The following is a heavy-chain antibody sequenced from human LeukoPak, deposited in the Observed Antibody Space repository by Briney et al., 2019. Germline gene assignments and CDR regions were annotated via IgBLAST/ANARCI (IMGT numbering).Heavy chain of an antibody. CDR2: FDTEVGET. D-gene: IGHD3-10*01. CDR3: ATTVLGSYYYYGMDV. V-gene: IGHV1-24*01. CDR1: GYTLTELS. J-gene: IGHJ6*02. Sequence: VASLSVSSKVSGYTLTELSMRWGRQAPGKGLGRRGGFDTEVGETIYTQKFQGRVTMTEDTSTDTAYMALSRMRSEDTAVYYCATTVLGSYYYYGMDVWGQGTTVTVSS.